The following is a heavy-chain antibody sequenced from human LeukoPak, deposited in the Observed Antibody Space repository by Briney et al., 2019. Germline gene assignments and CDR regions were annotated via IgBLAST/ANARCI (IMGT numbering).Heavy chain of an antibody. CDR3: ARAPLGYCSGGSCSWFDP. D-gene: IGHD2-15*01. Sequence: SETLSLTCTVSGGSISSSSYYWGWIRQPPGKGLEWIGSIYYSGSTYYNPSLKSRVTISVDTSKNQFSLKLSSVTAADTAVYYCARAPLGYCSGGSCSWFDPWGQGTLVTVSS. CDR2: IYYSGST. J-gene: IGHJ5*02. CDR1: GGSISSSSYY. V-gene: IGHV4-39*07.